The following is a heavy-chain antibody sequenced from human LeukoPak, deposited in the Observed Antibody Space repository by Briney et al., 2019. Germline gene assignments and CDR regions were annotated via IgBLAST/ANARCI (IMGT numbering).Heavy chain of an antibody. Sequence: GGSLRLSCVGSVLIYIHYPFRSLGQAPGKGLEWVSGISGSGGSTNYADSVKGRFTISRDNCKNTLYLQMNSLRAEDTAVYYCATVRKSPKEDLISWNFYSWGQGTLVTVSS. V-gene: IGHV3-23*01. CDR3: ATVRKSPKEDLISWNFYS. J-gene: IGHJ5*01. CDR1: VLIYIHYP. CDR2: ISGSGGST. D-gene: IGHD1-1*01.